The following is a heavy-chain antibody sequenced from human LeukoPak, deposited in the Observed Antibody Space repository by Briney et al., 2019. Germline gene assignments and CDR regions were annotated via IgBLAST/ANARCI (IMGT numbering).Heavy chain of an antibody. CDR1: GYTFINSA. CDR2: ISPYNGYT. D-gene: IGHD1-26*01. Sequence: EASVKVSCKASGYTFINSAIGWVRQAPGQGLEWMGWISPYNGYTKYAESLQGRVTMTTDTPTSTAYMELRSLRSDDTAMYYCARVGASYDGLIDYWGQGTRVTVSS. CDR3: ARVGASYDGLIDY. V-gene: IGHV1-18*01. J-gene: IGHJ4*02.